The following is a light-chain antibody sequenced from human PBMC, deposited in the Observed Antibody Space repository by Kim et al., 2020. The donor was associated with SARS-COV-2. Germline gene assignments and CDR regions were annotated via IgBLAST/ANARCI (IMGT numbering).Light chain of an antibody. CDR2: DAS. J-gene: IGKJ1*01. Sequence: EIVLTQSPATLSLSPGERATLSCRASQSVSSYLAWYQQKPGQAPTLLIYDASNRATCIPARFSGSGSGTDFTLTISSLEPEDFAVYYCQQRSNWLGAFGQGTKVDIK. V-gene: IGKV3-11*01. CDR3: QQRSNWLGA. CDR1: QSVSSY.